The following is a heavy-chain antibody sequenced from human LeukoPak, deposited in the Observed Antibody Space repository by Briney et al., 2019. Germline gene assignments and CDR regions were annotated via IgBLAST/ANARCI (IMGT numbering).Heavy chain of an antibody. V-gene: IGHV3-30*18. D-gene: IGHD3-22*01. Sequence: GGSLRLSCAASGFTFSSYGMHWVRQAPGKGLEWVAVISYDGSNKYYADSVKGRFTISRDNSKNTLYLQMNSLRTEDTAVYFCAKEIYYDSSAFFDYWGQGTLVTVSS. CDR3: AKEIYYDSSAFFDY. J-gene: IGHJ4*02. CDR2: ISYDGSNK. CDR1: GFTFSSYG.